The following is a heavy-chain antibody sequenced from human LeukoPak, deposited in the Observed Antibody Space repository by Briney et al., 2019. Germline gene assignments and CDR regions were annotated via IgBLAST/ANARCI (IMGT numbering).Heavy chain of an antibody. CDR1: SVSTNEYY. Sequence: SETLSLTCTVSSVSTNEYYWSWIRQSPGKGLEWIGFSSYSGATNYAPSLTSRVIISVDTSNNQVSLRLSSVTAADTAIYYCATAKFPYYYFDFWGQGILVTVSS. CDR3: ATAKFPYYYFDF. CDR2: SSYSGAT. D-gene: IGHD2-21*01. J-gene: IGHJ4*02. V-gene: IGHV4-59*08.